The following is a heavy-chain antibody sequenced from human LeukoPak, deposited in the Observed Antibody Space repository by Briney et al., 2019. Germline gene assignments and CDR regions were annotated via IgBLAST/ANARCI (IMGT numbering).Heavy chain of an antibody. D-gene: IGHD2-15*01. Sequence: GESLKISCKGSGYSFTNYRIAWVRQLSGKGLEWMGMIYPGDSDTRYSPSFQGHVTISADKSISTVYLQWSSLKASDTAMYYCARLSRNCSGGSCYSDWFDPWGQGTLVTVSS. V-gene: IGHV5-51*01. CDR1: GYSFTNYR. CDR3: ARLSRNCSGGSCYSDWFDP. CDR2: IYPGDSDT. J-gene: IGHJ5*02.